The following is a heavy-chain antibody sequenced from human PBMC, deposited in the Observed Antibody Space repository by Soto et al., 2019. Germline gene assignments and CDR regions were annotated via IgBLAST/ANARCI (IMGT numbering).Heavy chain of an antibody. Sequence: GGSLRLSCAASGFTFSSYSMNWVRQAPGKGLEWVSSISSSSSYIYYADSVKGRFTISRDNAKNSLYLQMNSLRAEDTAVYYCARDQLGKVFPGIAPGNPFDYWGQGTLVTVSS. V-gene: IGHV3-21*01. D-gene: IGHD6-13*01. CDR3: ARDQLGKVFPGIAPGNPFDY. CDR2: ISSSSSYI. CDR1: GFTFSSYS. J-gene: IGHJ4*02.